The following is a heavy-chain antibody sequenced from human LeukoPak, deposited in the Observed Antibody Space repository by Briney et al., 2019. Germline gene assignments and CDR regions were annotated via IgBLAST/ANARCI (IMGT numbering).Heavy chain of an antibody. V-gene: IGHV4-31*03. CDR3: ARGGYKPPKAFDI. CDR1: GGSISSGGYY. D-gene: IGHD5-24*01. Sequence: PSQTLSLTCTVSGGSISSGGYYWSWNRQHPGKGLEWIGYIYYSGSTYYNPSLKSRVTISVDTSKNQFSLKLSSVTAADTAVYYCARGGYKPPKAFDIWGQGTMVTVSS. J-gene: IGHJ3*02. CDR2: IYYSGST.